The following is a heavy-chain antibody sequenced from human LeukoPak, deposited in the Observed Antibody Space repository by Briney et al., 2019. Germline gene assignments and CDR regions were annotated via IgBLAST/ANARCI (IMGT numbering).Heavy chain of an antibody. Sequence: ASVKVSCKASGYTFTSYGISWVRQAPGQGLEWLGWFSAYNGNTNYAQKLQGRVTMTTDTSTSTAYMELRSLRSDDTAVYYCARDRVAYCGGDCYSEWFDPWGQGALVTVSS. CDR3: ARDRVAYCGGDCYSEWFDP. D-gene: IGHD2-21*02. V-gene: IGHV1-18*01. J-gene: IGHJ5*02. CDR2: FSAYNGNT. CDR1: GYTFTSYG.